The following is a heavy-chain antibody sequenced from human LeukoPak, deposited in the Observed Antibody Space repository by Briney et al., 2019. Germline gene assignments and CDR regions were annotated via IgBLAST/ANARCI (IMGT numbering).Heavy chain of an antibody. J-gene: IGHJ4*02. CDR1: GGSFSGYY. Sequence: SETLSLTCDVYGGSFSGYYWSWIRQPPGKGLEWIGEINHSGSTNYNPSLKSRVTISVDTSKNQFSLELSSVTAADTAVYYCARHPRVAARYYFDHWGQGTLVTVSS. D-gene: IGHD6-6*01. CDR3: ARHPRVAARYYFDH. CDR2: INHSGST. V-gene: IGHV4-34*01.